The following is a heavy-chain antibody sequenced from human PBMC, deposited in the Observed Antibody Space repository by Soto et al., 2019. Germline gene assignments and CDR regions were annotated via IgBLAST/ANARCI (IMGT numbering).Heavy chain of an antibody. CDR1: GGSIRSSGSY. CDR2: IYHSGST. V-gene: IGHV4-39*02. D-gene: IGHD3-22*01. Sequence: SETLSLTCSVSGGSIRSSGSYWSWIRQYPGEGLEWIGSIYHSGSTFYNPALKSRVTFSVDTSKNHFSLKLSSVTAADTAVYYCARHKTTMLTVVSAFDPWGQGTRVTVSS. CDR3: ARHKTTMLTVVSAFDP. J-gene: IGHJ5*02.